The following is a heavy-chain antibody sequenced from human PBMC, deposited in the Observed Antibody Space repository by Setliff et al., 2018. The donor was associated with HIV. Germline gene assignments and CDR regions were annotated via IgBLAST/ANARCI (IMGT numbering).Heavy chain of an antibody. V-gene: IGHV3-48*02. CDR2: ISRDSNNI. D-gene: IGHD4-4*01. CDR3: VKERWGPPVQF. Sequence: GGSLRLSCAASGFSISTYAMNWVRQSPGKGLEWVAYISRDSNNIYYADFVKGRFTISRDNARNSLFLQMSSMTDEDTALYYCVKERWGPPVQFWGQGTQVTVSS. J-gene: IGHJ4*02. CDR1: GFSISTYA.